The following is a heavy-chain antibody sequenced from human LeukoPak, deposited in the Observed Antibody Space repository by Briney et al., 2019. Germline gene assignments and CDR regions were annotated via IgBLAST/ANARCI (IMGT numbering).Heavy chain of an antibody. J-gene: IGHJ4*02. Sequence: NTSETLSLTCTVSGGSISSSRYYWGWIRQPPGKGLEWVGSIYYTGSTYYNPSLKSRVTISVDTSKNQFSLKLSSVTAADTAVYYCARMSWSGYLGDYWGQGTLVTVSS. D-gene: IGHD3-3*01. CDR1: GGSISSSRYY. V-gene: IGHV4-39*07. CDR3: ARMSWSGYLGDY. CDR2: IYYTGST.